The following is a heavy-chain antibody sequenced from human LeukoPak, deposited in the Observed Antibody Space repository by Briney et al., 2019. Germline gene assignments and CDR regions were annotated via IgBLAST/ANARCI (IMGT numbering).Heavy chain of an antibody. J-gene: IGHJ6*03. Sequence: PVASVKVSCKASGYTFTSYDINWVRQATGQGLEWMGWMNPNSGNTGCAQKFQGRVTMTRNTSISTAYMELSSLRSEDTAVYYCARLYYDFWSGYWNYYYYYMDVWGKGTTVTVSS. D-gene: IGHD3-3*01. CDR3: ARLYYDFWSGYWNYYYYYMDV. CDR1: GYTFTSYD. CDR2: MNPNSGNT. V-gene: IGHV1-8*01.